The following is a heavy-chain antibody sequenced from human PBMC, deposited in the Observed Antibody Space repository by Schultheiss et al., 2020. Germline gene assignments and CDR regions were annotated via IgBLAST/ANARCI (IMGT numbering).Heavy chain of an antibody. CDR2: INTDGTTT. CDR1: GFTFSAYW. Sequence: GGSLRLSCAASGFTFSAYWMHWVRQGPGKGLVWVSTINTDGTTTRYADSVRGRFTISRDNAKNTLSLQVNSLRAEDTALYYCVRDTSRAQDYWGQGSLVNVSS. V-gene: IGHV3-74*01. D-gene: IGHD1-26*01. CDR3: VRDTSRAQDY. J-gene: IGHJ4*02.